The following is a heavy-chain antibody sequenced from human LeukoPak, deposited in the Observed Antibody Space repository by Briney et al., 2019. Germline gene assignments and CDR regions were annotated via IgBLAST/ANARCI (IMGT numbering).Heavy chain of an antibody. CDR1: GGSISSGCYY. Sequence: SETLSLTCTVSGGSISSGCYYWSWIRQPAGKGLEWIGRIYTSGSTNYNPSLKSRVTISVDTSKNQFSLKLSSVTAADMAVYYCARVPRSYYYYYYMDVWGKGTTVTVSS. CDR3: ARVPRSYYYYYYMDV. V-gene: IGHV4-61*02. J-gene: IGHJ6*03. CDR2: IYTSGST.